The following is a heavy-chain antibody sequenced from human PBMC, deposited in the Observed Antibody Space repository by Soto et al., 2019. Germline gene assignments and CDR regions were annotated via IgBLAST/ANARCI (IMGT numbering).Heavy chain of an antibody. J-gene: IGHJ6*02. Sequence: EVQLVESGGVVVQPGGSLRLSCAASGFTFDDYTMHWVRQAPGKGLEWVSLISWDGGSTHYADSVKGRFTISRDNSKNSLYLQMNSLRTEDTALYYCAKDGGNGMAVWGQGTTVTVSS. CDR1: GFTFDDYT. D-gene: IGHD3-16*01. CDR3: AKDGGNGMAV. V-gene: IGHV3-43*01. CDR2: ISWDGGST.